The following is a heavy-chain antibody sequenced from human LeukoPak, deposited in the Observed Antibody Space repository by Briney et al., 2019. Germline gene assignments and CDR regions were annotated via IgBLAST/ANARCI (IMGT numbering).Heavy chain of an antibody. J-gene: IGHJ5*02. V-gene: IGHV4-4*07. CDR3: ARDLSGWYSGWFDP. D-gene: IGHD6-19*01. CDR2: IYTSGGT. Sequence: SETLSLTCTVSGGSISSYYWSWIRQPAGKGLEWIGRIYTSGGTNYNPSLKSRVTMSVDTSKNQFSLKLSSVTAADTAVYYCARDLSGWYSGWFDPWGQGTLVTVSS. CDR1: GGSISSYY.